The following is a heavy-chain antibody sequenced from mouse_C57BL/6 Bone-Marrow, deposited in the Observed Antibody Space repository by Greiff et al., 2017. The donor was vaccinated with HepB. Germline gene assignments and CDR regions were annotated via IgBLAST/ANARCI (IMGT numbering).Heavy chain of an antibody. D-gene: IGHD1-1*01. Sequence: DVMLVESGPGMVKPSQSLSLTCTVTGYSITSGYDWHWIRHFPGNKLEWMGYISYSGSTNYNPSLKSRISITHDTSKNHFFLKLNSVTTEDTATYYCASGDLLGGFDYWGQGTTLTVSS. CDR1: GYSITSGYD. CDR2: ISYSGST. CDR3: ASGDLLGGFDY. V-gene: IGHV3-1*01. J-gene: IGHJ2*01.